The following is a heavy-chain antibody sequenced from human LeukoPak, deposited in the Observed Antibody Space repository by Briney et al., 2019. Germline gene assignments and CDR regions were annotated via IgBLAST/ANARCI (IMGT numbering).Heavy chain of an antibody. J-gene: IGHJ6*02. Sequence: GSLRLSCAASGFTFSSYWMSWVRQAPGKGLEWVANIKQDGSEKYYVDSVKGRFTISRDNAKNSLYLQMNSLRAEDTAMYYCARESPDYYYYGMDVWGQGTTVTVSS. CDR3: ARESPDYYYYGMDV. V-gene: IGHV3-7*01. CDR2: IKQDGSEK. CDR1: GFTFSSYW.